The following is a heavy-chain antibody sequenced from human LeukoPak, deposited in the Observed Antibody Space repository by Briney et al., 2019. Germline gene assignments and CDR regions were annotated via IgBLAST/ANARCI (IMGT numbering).Heavy chain of an antibody. CDR2: ISGSGRST. D-gene: IGHD3-22*01. J-gene: IGHJ3*02. V-gene: IGHV3-23*01. CDR1: GFTFSSYA. Sequence: GGSLRLSCAASGFTFSSYAMHWVRQAPGKGLEWVSGISGSGRSTYYADSVKGRFTISRDNSKNTLYLQMNSLRAEDTAVYYCAKVAQITMIVVDAFDIWGQGTVVTVSS. CDR3: AKVAQITMIVVDAFDI.